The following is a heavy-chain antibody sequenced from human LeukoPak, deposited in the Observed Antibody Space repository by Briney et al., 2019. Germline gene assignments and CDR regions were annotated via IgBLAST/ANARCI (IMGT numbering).Heavy chain of an antibody. V-gene: IGHV1-2*02. CDR2: ISRRGAT. CDR1: GYIFSDYY. D-gene: IGHD2-21*01. CDR3: VSWAGGNSDVASFDY. J-gene: IGHJ4*02. Sequence: ASVKVSCKASGYIFSDYYIHWVRQAPVGWISRRGATKFAQKFQGRVTLTRDTSISAAYMELSTLTSDDTAVYYCVSWAGGNSDVASFDYWGQGTLVTVSS.